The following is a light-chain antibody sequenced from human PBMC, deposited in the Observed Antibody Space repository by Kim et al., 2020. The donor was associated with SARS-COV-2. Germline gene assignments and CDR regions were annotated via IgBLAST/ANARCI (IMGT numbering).Light chain of an antibody. CDR1: QSISSW. CDR2: DAS. CDR3: QQDNSYSHS. V-gene: IGKV1-5*01. Sequence: DIQMTQSPSTLSASVGDRDTITCRASQSISSWLAWYQQKPGKAPKLLIQDASSLESGVPSRFSGSGSGTEFTLTITSLQPDDFATYYCQQDNSYSHSFGQGTKLEI. J-gene: IGKJ2*01.